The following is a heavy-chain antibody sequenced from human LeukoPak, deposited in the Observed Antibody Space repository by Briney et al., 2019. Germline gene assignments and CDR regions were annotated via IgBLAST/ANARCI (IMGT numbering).Heavy chain of an antibody. D-gene: IGHD2-21*02. V-gene: IGHV3-72*01. J-gene: IGHJ5*02. CDR1: GFTFSDHY. CDR3: ARVTQDGWFDP. Sequence: PGGSLRLSCAASGFTFSDHYMDWVRQAPGKGLEWVGRTRNKANSYTTEYAASVKGRFTILRDDSKNSLYLQMNSLKTEDTAVYYCARVTQDGWFDPWGQGTLVTVSS. CDR2: TRNKANSYTT.